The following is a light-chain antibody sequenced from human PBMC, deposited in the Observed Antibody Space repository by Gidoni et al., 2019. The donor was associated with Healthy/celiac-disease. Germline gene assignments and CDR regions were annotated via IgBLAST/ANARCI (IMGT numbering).Light chain of an antibody. CDR3: MESIHLPRT. CDR2: EGS. J-gene: IGKJ2*01. Sequence: IVMTQTPLSLSGTSGQPASIPFISSQSLLHSDGNHFLYWYLQKPGQSPQLLIYEGSSRSSGVTDRVSGSGSETDFTLRISRVEDEDVGVYYCMESIHLPRTFGHGTKLDIK. V-gene: IGKV2-29*02. CDR1: QSLLHSDGNHF.